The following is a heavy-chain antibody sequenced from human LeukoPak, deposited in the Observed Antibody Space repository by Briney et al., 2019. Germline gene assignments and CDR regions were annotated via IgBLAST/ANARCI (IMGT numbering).Heavy chain of an antibody. CDR1: GFTFSGDW. Sequence: GGSLRLSCAASGFTFSGDWMHWVRQAPGKGLVWVSHVSSAGYTTRYADSVKGRFTISRDNAKNSLYLQMNSLRAEDTALYHCARGGEDYYDSSGFDYWGQGTLVTVSS. D-gene: IGHD3-22*01. CDR2: VSSAGYTT. CDR3: ARGGEDYYDSSGFDY. V-gene: IGHV3-74*01. J-gene: IGHJ4*02.